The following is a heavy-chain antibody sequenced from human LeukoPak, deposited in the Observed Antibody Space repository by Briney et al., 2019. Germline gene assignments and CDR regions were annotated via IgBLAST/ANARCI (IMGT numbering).Heavy chain of an antibody. J-gene: IGHJ5*02. CDR2: IYYSGST. CDR3: ARLRSLVPYNSFDP. Sequence: SETLSLTCTVSGGSISSYYWSRIRQPPGKGLEWIGYIYYSGSTNYNPSLKSRVTISVDTSKNQFSLKLSSVTAADTAVYYCARLRSLVPYNSFDPWGQGTLVTVSS. V-gene: IGHV4-59*01. CDR1: GGSISSYY. D-gene: IGHD6-13*01.